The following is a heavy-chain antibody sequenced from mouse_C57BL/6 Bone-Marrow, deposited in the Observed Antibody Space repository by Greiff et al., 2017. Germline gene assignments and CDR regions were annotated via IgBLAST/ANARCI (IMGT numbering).Heavy chain of an antibody. Sequence: QVQLQQSGAELVRPGASVTLSCKASGYTFTDYEMHWVKQTPVHGLEWIGAIDPETGGTAYNQKFKGKAILTADKSSSTAYMELRSLTSEDSAVYYCTRGYGNFWYFDVWGTGTTVTVSS. CDR1: GYTFTDYE. CDR3: TRGYGNFWYFDV. J-gene: IGHJ1*03. V-gene: IGHV1-15*01. D-gene: IGHD2-1*01. CDR2: IDPETGGT.